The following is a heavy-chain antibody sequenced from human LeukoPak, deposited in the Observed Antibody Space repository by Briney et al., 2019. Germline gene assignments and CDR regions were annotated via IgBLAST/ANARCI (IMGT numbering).Heavy chain of an antibody. V-gene: IGHV4-30-2*01. CDR1: GRSISSGGYY. CDR2: IYHSGST. CDR3: ARGRGYCSSTSCAGPYYYYYMDV. D-gene: IGHD2-2*01. J-gene: IGHJ6*03. Sequence: SQTLSLTCTVSGRSISSGGYYWSWLRQPPGKGLEWIGYIYHSGSTYYNPSLKSRVTISVDRSKNQFSLKLSSVTAADTAVYYCARGRGYCSSTSCAGPYYYYYMDVWGKGTTVTVSS.